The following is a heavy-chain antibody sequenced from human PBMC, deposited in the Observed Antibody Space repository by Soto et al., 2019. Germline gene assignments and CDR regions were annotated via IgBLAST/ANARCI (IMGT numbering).Heavy chain of an antibody. CDR1: GFTFSSYG. Sequence: QVPLVESGGCVVQPGRSLRLSCAASGFTFSSYGMHWVRQAPGKGLEWVAVISYDGSNKYYADSVKGRFTISRDNSENTLYLQMNSLRAEDTAVYYCAKEEWELLDYWGQGTLVTVSS. D-gene: IGHD1-26*01. V-gene: IGHV3-30*18. J-gene: IGHJ4*02. CDR2: ISYDGSNK. CDR3: AKEEWELLDY.